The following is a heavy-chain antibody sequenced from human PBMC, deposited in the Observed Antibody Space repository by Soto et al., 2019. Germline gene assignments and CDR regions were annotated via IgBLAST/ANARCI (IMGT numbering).Heavy chain of an antibody. CDR1: GGSISSSSYY. D-gene: IGHD3-3*01. CDR3: ARLNDYDFWSGYYPYRGYYFDY. J-gene: IGHJ4*02. Sequence: PSETLSLTCTVSGGSISSSSYYWGWIRQPPGKGLEWIGSIYYSGSTYYNPSLKSRVTISVDTSKNQFSLKLSSVTAADTAVYYCARLNDYDFWSGYYPYRGYYFDYWGQGTLVTVSS. V-gene: IGHV4-39*01. CDR2: IYYSGST.